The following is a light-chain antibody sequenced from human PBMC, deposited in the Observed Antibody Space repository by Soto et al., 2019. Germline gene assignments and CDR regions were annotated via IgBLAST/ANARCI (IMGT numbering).Light chain of an antibody. Sequence: QSVLTQPPSASGSPGQSVTISCTGTSSDVGAFNYVSWYQQHSGKAPKLMIFEINKRPSGVPDRFSGSKSGNTASLTVSGLQAEDEADYYCSSYAGINIYVFGGGTKVTVL. J-gene: IGLJ1*01. V-gene: IGLV2-8*01. CDR2: EIN. CDR3: SSYAGINIYV. CDR1: SSDVGAFNY.